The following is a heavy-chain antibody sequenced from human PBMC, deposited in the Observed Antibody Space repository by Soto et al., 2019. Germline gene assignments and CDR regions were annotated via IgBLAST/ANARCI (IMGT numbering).Heavy chain of an antibody. D-gene: IGHD1-1*01. V-gene: IGHV3-21*01. CDR1: GFTFNSYS. CDR3: ARDPAYNWNDPNLAPYYYYYGMDV. CDR2: ISSSSSYI. Sequence: GSLRLSCAASGFTFNSYSMNWVRQAPGKGLEWVSSISSSSSYIYYADSVKGRFTISRDNAKNSLYLQMNSLRAEDTAVYYCARDPAYNWNDPNLAPYYYYYGMDVWGQGTTVTVSS. J-gene: IGHJ6*02.